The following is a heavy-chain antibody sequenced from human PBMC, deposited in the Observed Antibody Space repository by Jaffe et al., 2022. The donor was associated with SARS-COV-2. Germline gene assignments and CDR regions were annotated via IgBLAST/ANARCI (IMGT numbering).Heavy chain of an antibody. CDR2: ISYRSSPI. CDR3: AGDGLAIPGTPH. CDR1: GFTFSNYY. J-gene: IGHJ1*01. V-gene: IGHV3-11*01. Sequence: QVQLVESGGGLVEPGGSLRLSCAASGFTFSNYYMGWIRQAPGKGLEWVSHISYRSSPIYHADSIKGRFSISRDNAKNSLFLQMNSLRAEDTAVYYCAGDGLAIPGTPHWGQGTLVTVSS. D-gene: IGHD6-13*01.